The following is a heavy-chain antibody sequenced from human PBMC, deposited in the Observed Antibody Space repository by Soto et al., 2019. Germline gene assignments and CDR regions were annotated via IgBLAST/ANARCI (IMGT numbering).Heavy chain of an antibody. J-gene: IGHJ6*03. CDR3: ARELKYCSGGSCSRDYYYYMDV. CDR1: GGSFSGYY. D-gene: IGHD2-15*01. V-gene: IGHV4-34*01. Sequence: SETLSLTCAVYGGSFSGYYWSWIRQPPGKGLEWIGEINHSGSTNYNPSLKSRVTISVDTSKNQFSLKLSSVTAADTAVYYCARELKYCSGGSCSRDYYYYMDVWGKGTTVTVSS. CDR2: INHSGST.